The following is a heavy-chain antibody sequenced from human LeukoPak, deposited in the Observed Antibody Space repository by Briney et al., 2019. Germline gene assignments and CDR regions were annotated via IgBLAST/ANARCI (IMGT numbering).Heavy chain of an antibody. V-gene: IGHV3-13*04. D-gene: IGHD6-19*01. Sequence: GGSLRLSCAASGFTFSTYNMHWVRQATGEGLEWVSAIGTAGDTYYPGSVKGRFTISRDNAKNSLYLQMNSLRAEDTAVYYCARDEPGIAVDVGVYWGQGTLVTVSS. CDR2: IGTAGDT. CDR3: ARDEPGIAVDVGVY. J-gene: IGHJ4*02. CDR1: GFTFSTYN.